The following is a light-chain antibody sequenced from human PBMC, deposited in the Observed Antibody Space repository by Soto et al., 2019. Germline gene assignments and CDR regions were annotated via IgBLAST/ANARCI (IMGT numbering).Light chain of an antibody. CDR3: QQYGSSPHT. Sequence: EIGLTQSPGTLSLSPGERATLSCRASQSVSSSYLAWYQHKPGQAPRLLIYGASSRATGIPDRFSGSGSGTDFNLTISRLEPEDFAVYYCQQYGSSPHTFGQGTKREIK. J-gene: IGKJ2*01. CDR1: QSVSSSY. CDR2: GAS. V-gene: IGKV3-20*01.